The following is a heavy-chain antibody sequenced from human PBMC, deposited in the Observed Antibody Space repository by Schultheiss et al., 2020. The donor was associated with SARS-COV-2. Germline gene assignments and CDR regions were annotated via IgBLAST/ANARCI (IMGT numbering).Heavy chain of an antibody. CDR2: INHSGST. V-gene: IGHV4-34*01. J-gene: IGHJ6*03. D-gene: IGHD3-3*01. Sequence: SETLSLTCAVYGGSFSGYYWSWIRQPPGKGLEWIGEINHSGSTNYNPSLKSRVTISVDTSKNQFSLKLSSVTAADTAVYYCASPRYDFWSGYYRGWGMDVWGKGTTVTVSS. CDR1: GGSFSGYY. CDR3: ASPRYDFWSGYYRGWGMDV.